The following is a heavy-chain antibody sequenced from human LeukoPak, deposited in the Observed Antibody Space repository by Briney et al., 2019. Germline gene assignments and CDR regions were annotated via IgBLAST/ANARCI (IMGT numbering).Heavy chain of an antibody. CDR2: ISSRSSTI. D-gene: IGHD3-16*01. J-gene: IGHJ3*02. V-gene: IGHV3-48*04. Sequence: SLNWVRQAPGKGPEWVSYISSRSSTIYYADSVKGRFTISRDNAKNSLYLQMDSLRVEDTAVYYCVKGKDLYGALDIWGQGTMVTVSS. CDR3: VKGKDLYGALDI. CDR1: S.